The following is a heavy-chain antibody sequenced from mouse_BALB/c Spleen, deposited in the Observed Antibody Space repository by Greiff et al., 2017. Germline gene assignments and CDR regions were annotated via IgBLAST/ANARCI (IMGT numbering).Heavy chain of an antibody. D-gene: IGHD2-1*01. CDR2: IWSGGST. CDR1: GFSLTSYG. V-gene: IGHV2-4-1*01. J-gene: IGHJ3*01. CDR3: ARIYYGNYEGAY. Sequence: VKLLESGPGLVQPSQSLSITCTVSGFSLTSYGVHWVRQSPGKGLEWLGVIWSGGSTDYNAAFISRLSISKDNSKSRVFFKMNSLQADDTAIYYCARIYYGNYEGAYWGQGTLVTVSA.